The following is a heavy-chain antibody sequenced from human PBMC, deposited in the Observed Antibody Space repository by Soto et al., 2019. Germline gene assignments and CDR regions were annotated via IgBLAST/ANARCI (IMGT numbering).Heavy chain of an antibody. D-gene: IGHD6-13*01. J-gene: IGHJ4*02. CDR1: GFTFSSYA. V-gene: IGHV3-30-3*01. CDR2: ISYDGSNK. Sequence: GGSLRLSCAASGFTFSSYAMHWVRQAPGKGLEWVAVISYDGSNKYYADSVKGRFTISRDNSKNTLYLQMNSLRAEDAAVYYCARSVYSSSWYGIFDYWGQGTLVTVSS. CDR3: ARSVYSSSWYGIFDY.